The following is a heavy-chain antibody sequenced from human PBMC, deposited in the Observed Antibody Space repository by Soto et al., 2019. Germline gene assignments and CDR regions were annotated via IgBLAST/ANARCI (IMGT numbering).Heavy chain of an antibody. Sequence: GESMKISCKGSGYSFTIYWIGWVRQMPGKGLEWMGIIYPGDSDTRYSPSFQGQVTISADKSISTAYLQWSSLKASDTAMYYCARRXTVWRFGALLRGHHFDYWGQGTLVTVSS. D-gene: IGHD3-10*01. CDR3: ARRXTVWRFGALLRGHHFDY. CDR1: GYSFTIYW. J-gene: IGHJ4*02. CDR2: IYPGDSDT. V-gene: IGHV5-51*01.